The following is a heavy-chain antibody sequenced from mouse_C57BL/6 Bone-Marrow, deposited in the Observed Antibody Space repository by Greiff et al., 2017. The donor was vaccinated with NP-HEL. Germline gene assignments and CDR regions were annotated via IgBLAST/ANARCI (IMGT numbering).Heavy chain of an antibody. V-gene: IGHV1-81*01. CDR1: GYTFTSYG. J-gene: IGHJ3*01. D-gene: IGHD1-1*01. Sequence: QVQLQQSGAELARPGASVKLSCKASGYTFTSYGISWVKQRTGQGLEWIGEIYPRSGNTYYNEKFKGKATLTADKSSSTAYMELRSLTSEDSAVYFCARLHYYGSSCWFAYWGQGTLVTVSA. CDR3: ARLHYYGSSCWFAY. CDR2: IYPRSGNT.